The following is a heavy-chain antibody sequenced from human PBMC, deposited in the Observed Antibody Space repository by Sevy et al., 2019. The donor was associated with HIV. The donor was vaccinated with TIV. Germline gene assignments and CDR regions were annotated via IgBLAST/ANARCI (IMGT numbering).Heavy chain of an antibody. D-gene: IGHD2-15*01. V-gene: IGHV3-21*01. CDR2: ISSSSTYI. CDR3: ARDLVIPATTDYFYYGMDV. Sequence: GGSLRLSCAASGFTIRTYNMNWVRQAPGKGLEWVSSISSSSTYIYYADSVKGRFTISRGNAKNSRYRQMSSLRAGDTAVYYCARDLVIPATTDYFYYGMDVWGQGTTVTVSS. J-gene: IGHJ6*02. CDR1: GFTIRTYN.